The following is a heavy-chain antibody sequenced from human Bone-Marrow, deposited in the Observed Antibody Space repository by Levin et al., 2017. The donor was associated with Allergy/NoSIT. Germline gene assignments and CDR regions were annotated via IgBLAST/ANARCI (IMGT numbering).Heavy chain of an antibody. V-gene: IGHV1-2*02. CDR2: IYPNSGGT. D-gene: IGHD3-3*01. Sequence: GESLKISCKASGYTFTGYYMHWVRQAPGQGLEWMGWIYPNSGGTNYAQKFQGRVTMTRDTSISTAYMELSRLRSDDTAVYYCARGNPYYDFWSGYYRDYFDYWGQGTLVTVSS. CDR3: ARGNPYYDFWSGYYRDYFDY. CDR1: GYTFTGYY. J-gene: IGHJ4*02.